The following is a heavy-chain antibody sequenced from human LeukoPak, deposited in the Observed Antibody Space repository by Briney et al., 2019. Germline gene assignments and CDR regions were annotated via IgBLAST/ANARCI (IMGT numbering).Heavy chain of an antibody. CDR1: GFTFSSYS. Sequence: GGSLRLSCAASGFTFSSYSMNWVRQAPGKGLEWVSSISSSSSYIYYADSVKGRFTISRDNAKNSLYLQMNSLRAEDTAVYYCARGYGSGSTDPIWFDPWGQRTLVTVS. CDR2: ISSSSSYI. CDR3: ARGYGSGSTDPIWFDP. J-gene: IGHJ5*02. V-gene: IGHV3-21*01. D-gene: IGHD3-10*01.